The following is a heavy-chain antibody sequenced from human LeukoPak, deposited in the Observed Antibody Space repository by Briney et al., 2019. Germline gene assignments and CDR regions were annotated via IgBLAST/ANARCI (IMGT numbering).Heavy chain of an antibody. CDR2: IKSKTDGGTT. D-gene: IGHD6-19*01. J-gene: IGHJ4*02. CDR3: TTTPGYSSGWYDVDY. V-gene: IGHV3-15*01. CDR1: GFTFSNAW. Sequence: TGGSLRLSCAASGFTFSNAWMSRVRQAPAKGLEWVGRIKSKTDGGTTDYAAPVKGRFTISRDDSKNTLYLQMNSLQTEDTAVYYCTTTPGYSSGWYDVDYWGQGTLVTVSS.